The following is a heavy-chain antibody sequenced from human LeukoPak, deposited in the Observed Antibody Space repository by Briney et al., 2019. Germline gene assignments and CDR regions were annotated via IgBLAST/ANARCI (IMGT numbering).Heavy chain of an antibody. CDR3: ARHPDYYDCSGHFYVEAFHI. CDR2: VYYGGTT. J-gene: IGHJ3*02. Sequence: SETLSLTCTVSGGSISSSSYYWAWIRQPPGKGLEWIGSVYYGGTTYYNPSLKSRVTISVDTSKNQYSLTLSSVTAADTAVFYCARHPDYYDCSGHFYVEAFHIWGQGTMVTVSS. CDR1: GGSISSSSYY. D-gene: IGHD3-22*01. V-gene: IGHV4-39*01.